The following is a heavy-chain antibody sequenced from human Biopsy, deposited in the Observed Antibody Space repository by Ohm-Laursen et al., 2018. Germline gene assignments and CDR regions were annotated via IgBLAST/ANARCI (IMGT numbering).Heavy chain of an antibody. J-gene: IGHJ4*02. CDR1: GGSIKSYY. CDR2: IYYTGHT. CDR3: ARLTGDPSY. Sequence: SDTLSLTWTVSGGSIKSYYWNWIRQSPGKGLEWIGFIYYTGHTNYNPSLKGRATISVDTSKNQFSLKVISVTAADTAVYYCARLTGDPSYWGQGILVTVSS. D-gene: IGHD7-27*01. V-gene: IGHV4-59*07.